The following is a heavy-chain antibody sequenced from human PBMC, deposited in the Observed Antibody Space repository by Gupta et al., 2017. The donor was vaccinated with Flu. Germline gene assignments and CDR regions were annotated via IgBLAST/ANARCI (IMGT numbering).Heavy chain of an antibody. V-gene: IGHV4-59*01. CDR2: TYDSGST. CDR1: GGSMGRYH. D-gene: IGHD3-3*02. Sequence: GGSMGRYHWSWIRQPPGKGLEFIAYTYDSGSTTYNPSLKSRVTISVDMSKNQFSLKLSSVAAADTAVYYCASLDGISIFDYRGQGIQVTVSS. CDR3: ASLDGISIFDY. J-gene: IGHJ4*02.